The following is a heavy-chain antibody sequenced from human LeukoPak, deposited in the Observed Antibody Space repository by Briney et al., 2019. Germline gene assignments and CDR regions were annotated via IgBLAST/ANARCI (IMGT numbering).Heavy chain of an antibody. CDR3: ARVRLADERAWAY. Sequence: ASVKFYCQASGYAFSDFYIHWVRQAPGQGLEYVGWITPKSGDTYSPQRFQGRVTMTRDASISTAYMELSSLRSDDTAVYFCARVRLADERAWAYWGQGTLVTVSS. CDR1: GYAFSDFY. J-gene: IGHJ4*02. CDR2: ITPKSGDT. V-gene: IGHV1-2*02. D-gene: IGHD3-3*02.